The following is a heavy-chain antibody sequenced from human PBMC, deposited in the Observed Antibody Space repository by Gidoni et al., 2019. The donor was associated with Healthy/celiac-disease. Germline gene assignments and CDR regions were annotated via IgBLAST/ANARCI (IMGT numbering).Heavy chain of an antibody. Sequence: QVQLVRSGAEVKKPGSSVRLSCKASGGTFSSYAISWVRQAPGQGLEWMGGIIPIFGTANYAQKFQGRVTITADESTSTAYMELSSLRSEDTAVYYCARGLGYGSGSYEGYWGQGTLVTVSS. D-gene: IGHD3-10*01. V-gene: IGHV1-69*01. J-gene: IGHJ4*02. CDR2: IIPIFGTA. CDR3: ARGLGYGSGSYEGY. CDR1: GGTFSSYA.